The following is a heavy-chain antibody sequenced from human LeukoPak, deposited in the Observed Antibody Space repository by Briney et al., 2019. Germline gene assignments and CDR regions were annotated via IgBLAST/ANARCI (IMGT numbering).Heavy chain of an antibody. CDR1: GFTFSTYS. Sequence: GGSLRLSCAASGFTFSTYSMNWVRQAPGGGLEWVSSISGSSSYIFYADSVKGRFTISRDNAKNSLYLQMNSLRAEDTAVYYCAREPRGNYDYWGQGTLVTVSS. CDR3: AREPRGNYDY. J-gene: IGHJ4*02. V-gene: IGHV3-21*01. CDR2: ISGSSSYI. D-gene: IGHD3-10*01.